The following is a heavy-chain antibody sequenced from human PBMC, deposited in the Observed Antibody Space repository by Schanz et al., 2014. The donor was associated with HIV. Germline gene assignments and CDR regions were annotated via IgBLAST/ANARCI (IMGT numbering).Heavy chain of an antibody. Sequence: EVQLLESGGGLVQPGGSLRLSCVASGFTFSNYAMRWVRQAPGKGLEWVSAIHPSGGNTYSADSVRGRFTISRDTSSNTVYLQMNSLRAEDTAVYYCAKCRLREGSAWYVPNDSWVQGILVTVSS. CDR2: IHPSGGNT. V-gene: IGHV3-23*01. J-gene: IGHJ5*01. D-gene: IGHD6-19*01. CDR1: GFTFSNYA. CDR3: AKCRLREGSAWYVPNDS.